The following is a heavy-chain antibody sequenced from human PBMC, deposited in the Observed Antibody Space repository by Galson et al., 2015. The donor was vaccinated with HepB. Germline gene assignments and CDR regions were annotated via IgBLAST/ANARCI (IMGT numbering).Heavy chain of an antibody. J-gene: IGHJ3*02. V-gene: IGHV3-7*03. D-gene: IGHD6-6*01. CDR1: GFTLSNYW. CDR2: VRQDGSKK. Sequence: SLRLSCAASGFTLSNYWMMWIRQAPGKGLEWVANVRQDGSKKNYVDSVEGRFTISRDNAMNSVYLQMNSLRAEDTAVYYCARDLSPPERKVYYDALDMWGQGTMVTVSS. CDR3: ARDLSPPERKVYYDALDM.